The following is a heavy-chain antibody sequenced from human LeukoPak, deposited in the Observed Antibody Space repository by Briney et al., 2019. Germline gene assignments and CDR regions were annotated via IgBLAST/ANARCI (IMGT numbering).Heavy chain of an antibody. CDR1: GFTFSSYS. CDR3: ARESIDVAHGGWFDP. V-gene: IGHV3-48*04. J-gene: IGHJ5*02. Sequence: PGGSLRLSCAASGFTFSSYSINWVRQAPGKGLEWVSYMSSSSSSIYYADSVKGRFTISRDNAKNSLYLQMNSLRAEDTAVYYCARESIDVAHGGWFDPWGQGTLVTVSS. D-gene: IGHD2-21*01. CDR2: MSSSSSSI.